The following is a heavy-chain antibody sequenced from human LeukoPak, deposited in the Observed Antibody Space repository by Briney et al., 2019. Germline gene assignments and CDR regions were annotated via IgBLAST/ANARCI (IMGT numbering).Heavy chain of an antibody. CDR1: GFTFSSYG. D-gene: IGHD3-22*01. CDR3: AKSDYYDSSGYYSAFDY. CDR2: IRYDGSNK. V-gene: IGHV3-30*02. J-gene: IGHJ4*02. Sequence: QSGGSLRLSCAASGFTFSSYGMHWVRQAPGKGLEWVAFIRYDGSNKYYADSVKGRFTISRDNSKNTLYLQMNSLRAEDTAVYYCAKSDYYDSSGYYSAFDYWGQGTLVTVSS.